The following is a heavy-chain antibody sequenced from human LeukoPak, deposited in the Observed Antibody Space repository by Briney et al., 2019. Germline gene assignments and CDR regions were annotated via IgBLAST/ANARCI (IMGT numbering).Heavy chain of an antibody. D-gene: IGHD1-14*01. V-gene: IGHV3-21*01. J-gene: IGHJ2*01. Sequence: GGSLRLSCAASGFTFSSYSMNWVRQAPGKGLEWVSSISSSSSYIYYADSVKGRFTISRDNAKNSLYLQMNSLRAEDTAVYYCARVSESEWNFDLWGRGALVTVSS. CDR1: GFTFSSYS. CDR3: ARVSESEWNFDL. CDR2: ISSSSSYI.